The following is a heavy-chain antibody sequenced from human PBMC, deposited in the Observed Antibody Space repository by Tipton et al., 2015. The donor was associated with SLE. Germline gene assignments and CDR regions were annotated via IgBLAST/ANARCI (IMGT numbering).Heavy chain of an antibody. Sequence: TLSLTCTVSGPSINNYYWTWIRQSAGKGLEWIGRIYTSGYTNYNPSLKSRVTISIDTSKNQFSLKLSSVTAADTAVYFCARAGDYYDRSGFGFYYYGLDVWGQGTTVTVSS. CDR2: IYTSGYT. V-gene: IGHV4-4*07. J-gene: IGHJ6*02. CDR3: ARAGDYYDRSGFGFYYYGLDV. D-gene: IGHD3-22*01. CDR1: GPSINNYY.